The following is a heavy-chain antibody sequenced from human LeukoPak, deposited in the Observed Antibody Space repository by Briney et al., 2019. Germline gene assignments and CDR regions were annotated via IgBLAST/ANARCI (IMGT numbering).Heavy chain of an antibody. CDR3: VRGGTYYLPY. CDR2: ILHTGPT. CDR1: GVSITDNW. V-gene: IGHV4-4*02. J-gene: IGHJ4*02. D-gene: IGHD1-26*01. Sequence: SEALSLTCAVSGVSITDNWWSWVRQPPGKGLEWIGEILHTGPTNFNPSLKSRVTISMDKSKNQLSLRLNSVTAADTAIYYCVRGGTYYLPYWGQGILVTVSS.